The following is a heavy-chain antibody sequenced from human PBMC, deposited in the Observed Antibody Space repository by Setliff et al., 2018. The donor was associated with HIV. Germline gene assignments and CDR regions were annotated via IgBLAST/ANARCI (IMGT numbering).Heavy chain of an antibody. Sequence: GVLRLSCVTSGFTFSNVWMSWVRQAPGKGLEWVSAITSTAGTTYYADSVKGRFTVSRDNSKNTLYLQMNSLRAEDTAVYYCARNTDVDSVYRPLHIWGQGTMVTVSS. V-gene: IGHV3-23*01. J-gene: IGHJ3*02. CDR3: ARNTDVDSVYRPLHI. D-gene: IGHD1-26*01. CDR2: ITSTAGTT. CDR1: GFTFSNVW.